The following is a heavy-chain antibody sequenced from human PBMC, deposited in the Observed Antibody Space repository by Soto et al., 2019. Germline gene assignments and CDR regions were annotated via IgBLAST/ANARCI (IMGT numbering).Heavy chain of an antibody. V-gene: IGHV2-5*02. D-gene: IGHD3-3*01. CDR1: GFSLTTSGVG. CDR2: IYWDDDK. J-gene: IGHJ4*02. CDR3: AHRVLRTVFGLVTTTAIYFDF. Sequence: QITLNESGPTVVRPTETLTLTCRFSGFSLTTSGVGVGWIRQSPVKAPEWLALIYWDDDKRYSASLKSRLTITKDTSKNPVGLTVSALDPTDTATYYCAHRVLRTVFGLVTTTAIYFDFWGQGTPVAVSS.